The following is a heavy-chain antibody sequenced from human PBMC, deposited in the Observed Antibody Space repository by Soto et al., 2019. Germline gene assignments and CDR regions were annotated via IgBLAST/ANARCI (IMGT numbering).Heavy chain of an antibody. V-gene: IGHV1-46*01. D-gene: IGHD2-15*01. CDR2: INPSGGST. CDR1: GYTFTSYY. J-gene: IGHJ5*02. Sequence: EASVKVSCKASGYTFTSYYMHWVRQAPGQGLEWMGIINPSGGSTSYAQKFQGRVTLTRDTSTSTVYMELSSLRSEDTAVYYCARDLVAEAATPPNWFDPWGQGTLVTVSS. CDR3: ARDLVAEAATPPNWFDP.